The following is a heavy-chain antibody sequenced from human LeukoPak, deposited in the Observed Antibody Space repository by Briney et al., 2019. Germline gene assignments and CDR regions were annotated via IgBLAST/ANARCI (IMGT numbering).Heavy chain of an antibody. V-gene: IGHV3-74*01. D-gene: IGHD6-13*01. Sequence: PGGSLRLSCAASGFTFSSHWMFWVRHAPGKGLLWVSRINTDGSATSYADSVKGRFTISRDDAKNTLYLQMNSLRAEDTAVYYCATAPAGYFDYWGQGTLVTVSS. CDR2: INTDGSAT. J-gene: IGHJ4*02. CDR1: GFTFSSHW. CDR3: ATAPAGYFDY.